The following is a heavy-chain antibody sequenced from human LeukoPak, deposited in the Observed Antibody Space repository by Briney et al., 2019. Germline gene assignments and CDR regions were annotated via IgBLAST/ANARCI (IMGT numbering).Heavy chain of an antibody. CDR2: IYPGDSDT. CDR3: ARQLYCSGGSFYSVPVAFDI. V-gene: IGHV5-51*01. CDR1: GYSFTSYW. Sequence: GESLKISCKGSGYSFTSYWIGWVRQMPGKGLEWMGIIYPGDSDTRYSPSFQGQVTISADKSISTAYLQWSSLKASDTAMYYCARQLYCSGGSFYSVPVAFDIWGQGTMVTVSS. J-gene: IGHJ3*02. D-gene: IGHD2-15*01.